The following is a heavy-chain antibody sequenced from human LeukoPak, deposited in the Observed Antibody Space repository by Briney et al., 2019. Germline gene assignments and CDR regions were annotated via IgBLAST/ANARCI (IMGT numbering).Heavy chain of an antibody. CDR2: INPNSGGT. V-gene: IGHV1-2*02. J-gene: IGHJ4*02. CDR1: GYTFTGYY. CDR3: ARGGVCSSTSCYNFGY. Sequence: ASVKVSCKASGYTFTGYYMHWVRQAPGQGLEWMGWINPNSGGTNHAQKFQGRVTMTRDTSISTAYMELSRLRSDDTAVYYCARGGVCSSTSCYNFGYWGQGTLVTVSS. D-gene: IGHD2-2*01.